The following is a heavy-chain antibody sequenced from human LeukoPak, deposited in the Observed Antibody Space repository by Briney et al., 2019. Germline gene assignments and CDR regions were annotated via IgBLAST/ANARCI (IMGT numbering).Heavy chain of an antibody. CDR3: AVTYRYYYDSSGGPFDY. Sequence: GASVKVSCKASGYTFTSYGISWVRQAPGQGLEWMGWISAYNGNTNYAQKLQGRVTMTTDTSTSTAYMELRSLRSDDTAVYYCAVTYRYYYDSSGGPFDYWGQGTLVTVSS. CDR2: ISAYNGNT. V-gene: IGHV1-18*01. CDR1: GYTFTSYG. J-gene: IGHJ4*02. D-gene: IGHD3-22*01.